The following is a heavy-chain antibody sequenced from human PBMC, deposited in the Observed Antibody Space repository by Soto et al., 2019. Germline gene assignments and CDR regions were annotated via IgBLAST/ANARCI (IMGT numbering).Heavy chain of an antibody. Sequence: SETLSLTCAVSGGSISSSNWWSWVRQPPGKGLEWIGEIYHSGSTNYNPSLKSRVTISVDKSKNQFSLKLSSVTAADTAVYYCARVGYYYGSGRERANWFDPWGQGTLVTVSS. CDR3: ARVGYYYGSGRERANWFDP. D-gene: IGHD3-10*01. J-gene: IGHJ5*02. V-gene: IGHV4-4*02. CDR2: IYHSGST. CDR1: GGSISSSNW.